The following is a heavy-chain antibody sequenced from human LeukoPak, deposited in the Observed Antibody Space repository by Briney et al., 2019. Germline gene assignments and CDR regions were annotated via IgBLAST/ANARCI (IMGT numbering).Heavy chain of an antibody. CDR1: GFTFSSYT. D-gene: IGHD1-26*01. CDR3: AKGGPTGSNYFDF. V-gene: IGHV3-23*01. Sequence: PGGSLRLSCAASGFTFSSYTMTWVRQAPGKGLEWVSALSGSGDSTYYADSVKGRFTISRDNSKNTLYLQMSSLRADDTAVYYCAKGGPTGSNYFDFWGQGTLVTVSS. J-gene: IGHJ4*02. CDR2: LSGSGDST.